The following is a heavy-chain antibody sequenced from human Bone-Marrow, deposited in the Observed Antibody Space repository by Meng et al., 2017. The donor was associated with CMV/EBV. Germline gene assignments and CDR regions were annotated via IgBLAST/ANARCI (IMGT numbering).Heavy chain of an antibody. Sequence: ASVKVSCKASGYTFTGYYMHWVRQAPGQGLEWMGWINPNSGGTNYAQKFQGRVTMTRDTSISTAYMELSRLRSDDTAVYYCARVTGSTMVWGVITKGYGMDVWGQGTTVTVSS. CDR3: ARVTGSTMVWGVITKGYGMDV. J-gene: IGHJ6*02. V-gene: IGHV1-2*02. CDR1: GYTFTGYY. CDR2: INPNSGGT. D-gene: IGHD3-10*01.